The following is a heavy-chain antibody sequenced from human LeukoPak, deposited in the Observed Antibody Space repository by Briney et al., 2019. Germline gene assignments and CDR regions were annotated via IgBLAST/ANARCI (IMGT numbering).Heavy chain of an antibody. V-gene: IGHV4-30-2*01. CDR2: IYHSGST. D-gene: IGHD6-19*01. Sequence: PSETLSLTCAVSGGSISSGGYSWSWIRQPPGKGLEWIGYIYHSGSTYYNPSLKSRVTISVDRSKNQFSLNLSSVTAADTAVYYCARQKGGVAGLKYYFDYWGQGTLVTVSS. CDR1: GGSISSGGYS. J-gene: IGHJ4*02. CDR3: ARQKGGVAGLKYYFDY.